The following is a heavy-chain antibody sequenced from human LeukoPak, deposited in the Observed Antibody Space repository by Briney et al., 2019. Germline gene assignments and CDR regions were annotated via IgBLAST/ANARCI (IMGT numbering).Heavy chain of an antibody. D-gene: IGHD2-2*01. V-gene: IGHV5-51*01. CDR2: IYPGDSDT. CDR1: GYSFTNYW. Sequence: HGESLKISCKGSGYSFTNYWITWVRQMPGKGLEWMGIIYPGDSDTRYSPSFQGQVTISADKSISTAYLQWSSLKASDTAMYYCARQSPQYCSSTSCFSNWGQGTLVTVSS. J-gene: IGHJ4*02. CDR3: ARQSPQYCSSTSCFSN.